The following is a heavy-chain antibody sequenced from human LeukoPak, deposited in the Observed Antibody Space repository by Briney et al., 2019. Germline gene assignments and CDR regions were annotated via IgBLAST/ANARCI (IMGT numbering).Heavy chain of an antibody. D-gene: IGHD3-9*01. J-gene: IGHJ4*02. V-gene: IGHV4-59*01. CDR3: ARDTGYDILTGYLDY. CDR1: GGSISSYY. CDR2: IYYSGST. Sequence: PSETLSLTCTVSGGSISSYYWSWIRQPPGKGLEWIGYIYYSGSTNYNPPLKSRVTISVDTSKNQFSLKLSSVTAADTAVYCCARDTGYDILTGYLDYWGQGTLVTVSS.